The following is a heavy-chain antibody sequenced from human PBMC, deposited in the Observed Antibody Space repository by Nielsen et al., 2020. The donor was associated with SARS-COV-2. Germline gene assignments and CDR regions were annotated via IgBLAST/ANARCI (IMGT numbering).Heavy chain of an antibody. D-gene: IGHD6-6*01. CDR1: GFTFDDYG. Sequence: GESLKISCAASGFTFDDYGMSWVRQAPGKGLEWVSGINWNGGSTGYADSVKGRFTISRDNSKNTLYLQMNTLRAEDTAVYYCATIGARELDYWGQGTLVTVSS. V-gene: IGHV3-20*04. J-gene: IGHJ4*02. CDR3: ATIGARELDY. CDR2: INWNGGST.